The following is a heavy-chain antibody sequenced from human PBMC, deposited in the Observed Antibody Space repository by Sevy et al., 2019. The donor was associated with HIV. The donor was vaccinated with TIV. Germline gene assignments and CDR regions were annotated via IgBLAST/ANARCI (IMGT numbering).Heavy chain of an antibody. J-gene: IGHJ6*02. CDR3: AKGAAGFAPYHYTLDV. CDR2: FSTSGST. D-gene: IGHD6-13*01. CDR1: GASISGPY. Sequence: SETLSLNCTVSGASISGPYWSWIRQPAGKGLEWIGRFSTSGSTNYKPSLKSRVSMSIDTSKNQFSLRLSSVTAADSAVYYCAKGAAGFAPYHYTLDVWGQGTTVTVSS. V-gene: IGHV4-4*07.